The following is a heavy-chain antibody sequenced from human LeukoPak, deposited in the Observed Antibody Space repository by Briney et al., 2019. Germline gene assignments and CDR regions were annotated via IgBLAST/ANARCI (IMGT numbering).Heavy chain of an antibody. D-gene: IGHD3-16*02. CDR1: GGTFSSYA. CDR3: ARGETYVWGSYRSLDY. Sequence: ASVKVSCKASGGTFSSYAISWVRQAPGQGLEWMGGIIPIFGTANYAQKFQGRVTITADESTSTAHMELSSLRSEDTAVYYCARGETYVWGSYRSLDYWGQGTLVTVSS. J-gene: IGHJ4*02. V-gene: IGHV1-69*13. CDR2: IIPIFGTA.